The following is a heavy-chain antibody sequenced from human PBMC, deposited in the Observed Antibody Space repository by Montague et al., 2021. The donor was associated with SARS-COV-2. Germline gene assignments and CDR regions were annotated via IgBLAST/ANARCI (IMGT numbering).Heavy chain of an antibody. D-gene: IGHD1-1*01. CDR2: VHYTGST. Sequence: SETLSLTCEVSGGSMSGYYWTWIRQSPGKGLEWIGYVHYTGSTKYNPSLKTRVSLSLDTPKNHFSLHLSSVTAADTAIYFCARAQNTCFIANCVNYFDVWGRGALVPVSS. J-gene: IGHJ4*02. V-gene: IGHV4-59*01. CDR3: ARAQNTCFIANCVNYFDV. CDR1: GGSMSGYY.